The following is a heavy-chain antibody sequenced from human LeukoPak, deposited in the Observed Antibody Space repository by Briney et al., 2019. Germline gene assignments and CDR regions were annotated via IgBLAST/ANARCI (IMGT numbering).Heavy chain of an antibody. V-gene: IGHV4-38-2*02. D-gene: IGHD5-12*01. J-gene: IGHJ4*02. Sequence: PSETLSLTCTVSGYSISSGYYWGWIRQPPGKGLEWIGSIYYSGSTYYNPSLKSRVTISVDTSKNQFSLKLSSVTAADTAVYYCARREQWLRTFDYWGQGTLVTVSS. CDR1: GYSISSGYY. CDR2: IYYSGST. CDR3: ARREQWLRTFDY.